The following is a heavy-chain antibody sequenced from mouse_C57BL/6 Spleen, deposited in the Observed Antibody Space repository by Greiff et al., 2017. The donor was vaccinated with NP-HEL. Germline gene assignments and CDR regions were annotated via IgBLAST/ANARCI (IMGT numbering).Heavy chain of an antibody. CDR1: GYTFTSYW. J-gene: IGHJ2*01. Sequence: VQVVESGAELVMPGASVKLSCKASGYTFTSYWMHWVKQRPGQGLEWIGEIDPSDSYTNYNQKFKGKSTLTVDKSSSTAYMQLSSLTSEDSAVYYCARGTDYDYDVAYWGQGTTLTVSS. D-gene: IGHD2-4*01. CDR3: ARGTDYDYDVAY. CDR2: IDPSDSYT. V-gene: IGHV1-69*01.